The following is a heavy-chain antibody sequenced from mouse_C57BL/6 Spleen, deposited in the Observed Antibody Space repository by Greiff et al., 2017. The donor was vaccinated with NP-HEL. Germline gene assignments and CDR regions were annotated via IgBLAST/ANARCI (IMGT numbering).Heavy chain of an antibody. CDR1: GFTFSSYG. CDR3: ARQGGLGLDY. CDR2: ISSGGSYT. V-gene: IGHV5-6*02. Sequence: DVMLVESGGDLVKPGGSLKLSCAASGFTFSSYGMSWVRQTPDKRLEWVATISSGGSYTYYPDSVKGRFTISRDNAKNTLYLQMSSLKSEDTAMYYCARQGGLGLDYWGQGTTLTVS. D-gene: IGHD4-1*01. J-gene: IGHJ2*01.